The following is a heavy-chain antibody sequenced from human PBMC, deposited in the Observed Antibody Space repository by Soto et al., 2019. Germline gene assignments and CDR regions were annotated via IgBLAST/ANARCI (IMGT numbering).Heavy chain of an antibody. D-gene: IGHD2-15*01. V-gene: IGHV4-59*01. CDR1: GGSISSYY. CDR3: ARTSGGMTYYYYGMDV. CDR2: IYYSGST. Sequence: PSETLSLTCTVSGGSISSYYWSWIRQPPGKGLEWIGYIYYSGSTNYNPSLKSRVTISVDTSKNQFSLKLSSVTAADTAVYYCARTSGGMTYYYYGMDVWGQGTTVTVSS. J-gene: IGHJ6*02.